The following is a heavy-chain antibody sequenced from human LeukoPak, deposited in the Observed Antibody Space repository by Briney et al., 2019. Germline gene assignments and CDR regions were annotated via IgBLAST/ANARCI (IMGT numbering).Heavy chain of an antibody. D-gene: IGHD3-22*01. CDR1: GFTFSSYW. V-gene: IGHV3-74*01. CDR2: INSDGGTT. J-gene: IGHJ3*02. Sequence: GGSLRLSCAASGFTFSSYWMHWVRQPPGKGLVWVSRINSDGGTTSYADSVKGRFTISRDNAKNTLYLQMNSLRAEDTAVYYCAHYDSSGYHAFDIWGQGTMVIVSS. CDR3: AHYDSSGYHAFDI.